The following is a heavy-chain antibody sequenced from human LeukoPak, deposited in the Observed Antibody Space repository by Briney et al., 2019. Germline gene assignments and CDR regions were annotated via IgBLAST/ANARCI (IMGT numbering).Heavy chain of an antibody. V-gene: IGHV1-2*04. J-gene: IGHJ6*02. CDR1: GYTFTSYY. D-gene: IGHD3-22*01. CDR2: INPNSGGT. Sequence: ASVKVSCKASGYTFTSYYMHWVRQAPGQGLEWMGWINPNSGGTNYAQKFQGWVTMTRDTSISTAYMELSRLRSEDTAVYYCARVVKGKWLYNYGMDVWGQGTTVTVSS. CDR3: ARVVKGKWLYNYGMDV.